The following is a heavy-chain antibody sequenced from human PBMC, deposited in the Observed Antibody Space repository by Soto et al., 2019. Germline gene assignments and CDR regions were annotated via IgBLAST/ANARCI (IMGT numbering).Heavy chain of an antibody. V-gene: IGHV4-34*01. J-gene: IGHJ5*02. CDR2: IYYSGST. CDR3: ARRKFSSGWPNWFDP. D-gene: IGHD6-25*01. CDR1: GGSFSGYY. Sequence: PSETLSLTCAVYGGSFSGYYWSWIRQPPGKGLEWIGSIYYSGSTYYNPSLKSRVTISVDTSKNQFSLKLSSVTAADTAVYYCARRKFSSGWPNWFDPWSQGTLVTVSS.